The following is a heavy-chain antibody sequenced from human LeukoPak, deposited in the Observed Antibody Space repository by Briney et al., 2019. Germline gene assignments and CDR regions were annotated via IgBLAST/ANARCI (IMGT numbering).Heavy chain of an antibody. CDR1: GFTFSSYA. Sequence: GRSLRLSCAASGFTFSSYAISWVRQAPGKGLEWVSAISGSGGSTYYADSVKGRFTISRDNSKNTLYLQMNSLRAEDTAVYYGAKRGEGLESIAVAGYFDYWGQGTLVTVSS. V-gene: IGHV3-23*01. CDR3: AKRGEGLESIAVAGYFDY. CDR2: ISGSGGST. J-gene: IGHJ4*02. D-gene: IGHD6-19*01.